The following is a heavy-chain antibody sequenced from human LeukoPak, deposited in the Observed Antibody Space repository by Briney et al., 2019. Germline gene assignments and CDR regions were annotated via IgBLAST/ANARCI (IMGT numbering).Heavy chain of an antibody. CDR2: IYYSGST. CDR3: AGITMVRGESATLDY. D-gene: IGHD3-10*01. Sequence: PSETLSLTCTVSGGSISSYYWSWIRQPPGKGLEWIGYIYYSGSTNYNPSLKSRVTISVDTSKNQFSLKLSSVTAADTAVYYYAGITMVRGESATLDYWGQGTLVTVSS. J-gene: IGHJ4*02. V-gene: IGHV4-59*01. CDR1: GGSISSYY.